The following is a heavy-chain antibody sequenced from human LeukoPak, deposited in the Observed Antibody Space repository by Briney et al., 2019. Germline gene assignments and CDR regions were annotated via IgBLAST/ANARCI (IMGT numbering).Heavy chain of an antibody. V-gene: IGHV4-59*08. CDR2: IYYSGST. Sequence: SETLSLTCTISGGSISSYYWSWIRQPPGKGLEWIGYIYYSGSTNYNPSLQSRVTLSVDTSKNQFSLKLSSVAAADTAVYYCAGHHPRNTVDFWGQGTLVTVSS. J-gene: IGHJ4*02. D-gene: IGHD2/OR15-2a*01. CDR1: GGSISSYY. CDR3: AGHHPRNTVDF.